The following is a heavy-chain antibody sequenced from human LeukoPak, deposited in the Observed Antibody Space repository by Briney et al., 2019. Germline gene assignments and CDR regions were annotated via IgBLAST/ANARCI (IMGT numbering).Heavy chain of an antibody. D-gene: IGHD4-23*01. CDR1: GYTFTSYD. V-gene: IGHV1-2*02. Sequence: ASVKVSCKASGYTFTSYDINWVRQAPGQGLEWMGWINPNSGGTNYAQKFQGRVTMTRDTSISTAYMELSRLRSDDTAVYYCAPSGGGGNSGFPFDYWGQGTLVTVSS. CDR2: INPNSGGT. J-gene: IGHJ4*02. CDR3: APSGGGGNSGFPFDY.